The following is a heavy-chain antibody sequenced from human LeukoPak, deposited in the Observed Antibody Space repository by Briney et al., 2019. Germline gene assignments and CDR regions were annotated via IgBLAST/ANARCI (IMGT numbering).Heavy chain of an antibody. CDR2: ISGSGGST. J-gene: IGHJ6*02. D-gene: IGHD2-2*01. Sequence: GGSLRLSCAASGFTFSSYSMNWVRQAPGKGLEWVSAISGSGGSTYYADSVKGRFTISRDNSKNTLYLQMNSLRAEDTAVYYCAKGATRYCSSTSCYPYYYGMDVWGQGTTVTVSS. V-gene: IGHV3-23*01. CDR3: AKGATRYCSSTSCYPYYYGMDV. CDR1: GFTFSSYS.